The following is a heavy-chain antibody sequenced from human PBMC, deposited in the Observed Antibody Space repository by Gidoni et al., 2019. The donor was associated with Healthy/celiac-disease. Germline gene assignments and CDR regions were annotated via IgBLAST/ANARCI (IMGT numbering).Heavy chain of an antibody. Sequence: QVQLVESGGGVVQPGRSLRLSCAASGFTFSSYGMHWVRQAPGKGLEWVAVISYDGSNKYYADSVKGRFTISRDNSKNTLYLQMNSLRAEDTAVYYCAKDYSSSWLFDYWGQGTLVTVSS. D-gene: IGHD6-13*01. J-gene: IGHJ4*02. V-gene: IGHV3-30*18. CDR3: AKDYSSSWLFDY. CDR2: ISYDGSNK. CDR1: GFTFSSYG.